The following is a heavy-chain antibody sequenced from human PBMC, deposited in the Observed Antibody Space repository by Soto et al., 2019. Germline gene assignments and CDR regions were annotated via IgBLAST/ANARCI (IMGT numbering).Heavy chain of an antibody. CDR3: AGVRGVNWFDP. D-gene: IGHD3-10*01. Sequence: PSETLSLTSTVSGCNIISGGYYWSWIRQHPGKGLEWIGYIYYSGSTYYNPSLKSRVTISVDTSKNQFSLKLSSVTAADTAVYHCAGVRGVNWFDPWGQGTLVTVSS. J-gene: IGHJ5*02. V-gene: IGHV4-31*03. CDR2: IYYSGST. CDR1: GCNIISGGYY.